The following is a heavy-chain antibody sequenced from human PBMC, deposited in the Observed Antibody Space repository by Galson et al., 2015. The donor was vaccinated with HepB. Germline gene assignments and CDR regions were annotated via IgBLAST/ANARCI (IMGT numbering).Heavy chain of an antibody. Sequence: KVSCKASGSSFTSYWISWVRQMPGKGLEWMGRIDPSDSYTNYSPSFQGHVTISADKSISTAYLQWSSLKASDTAMYYCARTYGDYAIGANWFDPWGQGTLVTVSS. CDR2: IDPSDSYT. J-gene: IGHJ5*02. CDR3: ARTYGDYAIGANWFDP. D-gene: IGHD4-17*01. V-gene: IGHV5-10-1*01. CDR1: GSSFTSYW.